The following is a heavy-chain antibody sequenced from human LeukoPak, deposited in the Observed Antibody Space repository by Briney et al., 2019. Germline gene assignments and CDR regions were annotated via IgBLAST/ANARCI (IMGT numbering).Heavy chain of an antibody. CDR3: ARRPITMVRGVIITNPFDY. CDR1: GYSFTSYW. J-gene: IGHJ4*02. V-gene: IGHV5-10-1*01. CDR2: LDPSDSYT. Sequence: GESLKISCKGSGYSFTSYWISWVRQMPGKGLEWMGRLDPSDSYTNYSPSFQGHVTISADKSISTAYLQWSSLKASDTAMYYCARRPITMVRGVIITNPFDYWGQGTLVTVSS. D-gene: IGHD3-10*01.